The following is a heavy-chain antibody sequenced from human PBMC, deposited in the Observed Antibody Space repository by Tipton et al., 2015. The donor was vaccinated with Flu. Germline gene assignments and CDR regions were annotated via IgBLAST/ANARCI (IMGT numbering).Heavy chain of an antibody. Sequence: VQLVQSGAEVKKPGESLKISCKGSGYSFTSYWIAWVRQMPGKGLEWMGIIYPGDSDTRYSPSFQGQVTISAGKSISTAHLQWSSLKASDTAMYYCARQRYSSSWPPNYYYYGMDVWGQGTTVTVSS. CDR2: IYPGDSDT. J-gene: IGHJ6*02. CDR3: ARQRYSSSWPPNYYYYGMDV. CDR1: GYSFTSYW. V-gene: IGHV5-51*01. D-gene: IGHD6-13*01.